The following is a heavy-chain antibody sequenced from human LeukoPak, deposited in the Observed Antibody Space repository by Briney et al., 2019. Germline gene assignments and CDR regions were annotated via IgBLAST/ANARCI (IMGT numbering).Heavy chain of an antibody. J-gene: IGHJ4*02. CDR1: GGTFSSYA. V-gene: IGHV1-69*04. CDR3: ARVRPDTAMGYFDY. D-gene: IGHD5-18*01. CDR2: IIPIFGIA. Sequence: SVEVSCKASGGTFSSYAISWVRQAPGQGLEWMERIIPIFGIANYAQKFQGRVTITADKSTSTAYMELSSLRSEDTAVYYCARVRPDTAMGYFDYWGQGTLVTVSS.